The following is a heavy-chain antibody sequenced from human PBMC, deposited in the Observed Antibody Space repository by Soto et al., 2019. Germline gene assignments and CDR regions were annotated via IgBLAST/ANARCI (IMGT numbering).Heavy chain of an antibody. Sequence: PGGSLRLSCADSGSTFSSYAMHWVRQAPGKGLEWVAVISYDGSNKYYADSVKGRFTISRDNSKNTLYMQMNSLRAEDTAVYYCARDRLFDYWGQGTLVTVSS. CDR1: GSTFSSYA. CDR2: ISYDGSNK. J-gene: IGHJ4*02. CDR3: ARDRLFDY. V-gene: IGHV3-30-3*01.